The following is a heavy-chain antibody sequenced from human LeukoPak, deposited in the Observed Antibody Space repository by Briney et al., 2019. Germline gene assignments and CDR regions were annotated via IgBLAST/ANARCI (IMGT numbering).Heavy chain of an antibody. CDR2: INHSGST. CDR1: GGSFSGYY. CDR3: ARGVWRPYYYDSSGYYNPRARAFDY. V-gene: IGHV4-34*01. Sequence: PSETLSLTCAVYGGSFSGYYWSWIRQPPGKGLEWIGEINHSGSTNYNPSLKSRVTISVDTSKNQFSLKLSSVTAADTAVYYCARGVWRPYYYDSSGYYNPRARAFDYWGQGTLVTVSS. J-gene: IGHJ4*02. D-gene: IGHD3-22*01.